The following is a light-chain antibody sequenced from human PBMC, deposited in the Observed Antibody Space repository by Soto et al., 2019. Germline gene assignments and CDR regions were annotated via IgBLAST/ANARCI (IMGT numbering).Light chain of an antibody. CDR1: QSVSSSY. CDR2: GAS. Sequence: EIVLTQSPGTLSLSQGERATLSCRASQSVSSSYIAWYQQRPGQTPSLLIYGASTRATGIPDRFSGSGSGTHFTLTISRLEPGDFAVYYCQHFGGTTFTFGQGTRLEIK. V-gene: IGKV3-20*01. CDR3: QHFGGTTFT. J-gene: IGKJ5*01.